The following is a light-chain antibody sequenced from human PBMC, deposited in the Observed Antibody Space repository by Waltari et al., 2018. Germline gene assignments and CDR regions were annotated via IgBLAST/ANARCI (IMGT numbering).Light chain of an antibody. V-gene: IGKV3-20*01. J-gene: IGKJ4*01. CDR3: QQYGSSLLT. CDR2: GAS. CDR1: QSVSSSY. Sequence: EIVLTQSPGTLALSPGERATLSCRASQSVSSSYLAWYQQTPGQAPRLLIYGASSRPTGIPDRFSGSGSGTDFTLTISRLEPEAFAVYYCQQYGSSLLTFGGGTKVEIK.